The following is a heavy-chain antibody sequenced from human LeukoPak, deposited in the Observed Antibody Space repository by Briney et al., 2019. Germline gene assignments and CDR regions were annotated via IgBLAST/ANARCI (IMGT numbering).Heavy chain of an antibody. V-gene: IGHV4-59*01. CDR1: DASISGYY. CDR3: ARDLCGIYFDY. J-gene: IGHJ4*02. Sequence: PSETLSLTCTVSDASISGYYWSWIRQPPGKGLEWIGSIHFSGSTNYNPSLRSRVTISVDTSKNQLSLKLSSVTAADTAVYYCARDLCGIYFDYWGQGTGVIVSS. CDR2: IHFSGST. D-gene: IGHD1-26*01.